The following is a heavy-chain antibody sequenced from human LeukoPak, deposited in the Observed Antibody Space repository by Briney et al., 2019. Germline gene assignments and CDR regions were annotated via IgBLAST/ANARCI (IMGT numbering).Heavy chain of an antibody. J-gene: IGHJ3*02. V-gene: IGHV3-7*01. CDR2: VKQDGSEK. CDR3: ARVVGSTKSRAFDI. Sequence: GGSLRLSCAASGFSFSSFWMTWVRQAPGKGLEWVANVKQDGSEKYYVDSVKGRFTTSRDNAKNSLYLQMNSLGAEDTAVYYCARVVGSTKSRAFDIWGQGTMVTVSS. CDR1: GFSFSSFW. D-gene: IGHD1-26*01.